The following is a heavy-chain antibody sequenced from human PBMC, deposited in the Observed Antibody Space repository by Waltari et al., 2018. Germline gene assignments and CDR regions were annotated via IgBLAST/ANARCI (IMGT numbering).Heavy chain of an antibody. CDR1: GFTFDDYA. Sequence: EVQLVESGGGLVQPGRSLRLSCAASGFTFDDYAMHWVRQAPGKGREWVSGISWNSGSIGDADSVKGRFTISRDNAKNSLYLKMNSLRAEDTALYYCAKDRVAAAGTGYYYYGMDVWGQGTTVTVSS. D-gene: IGHD6-13*01. J-gene: IGHJ6*02. CDR2: ISWNSGSI. V-gene: IGHV3-9*01. CDR3: AKDRVAAAGTGYYYYGMDV.